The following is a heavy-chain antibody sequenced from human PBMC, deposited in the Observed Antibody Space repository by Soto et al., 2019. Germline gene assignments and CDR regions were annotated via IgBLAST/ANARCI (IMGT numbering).Heavy chain of an antibody. V-gene: IGHV4-39*01. CDR2: IYYSGST. D-gene: IGHD6-13*01. J-gene: IGHJ6*02. CDR3: ARVPPLGGTAGTRYYYGMDV. CDR1: GGNISSSSYY. Sequence: SETLSLTCTVSGGNISSSSYYWGWMRQPPGKWLEWIGSIYYSGSTYYNPSLKSRVTISVDTSKNQFSLKLSSVTAADTAVYYCARVPPLGGTAGTRYYYGMDVWGQGTTVTVSS.